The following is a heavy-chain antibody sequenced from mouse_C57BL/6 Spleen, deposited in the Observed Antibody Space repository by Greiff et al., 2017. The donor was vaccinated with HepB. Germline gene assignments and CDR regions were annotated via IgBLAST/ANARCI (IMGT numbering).Heavy chain of an antibody. CDR1: GYTFTDYY. V-gene: IGHV1-19*01. CDR2: INPYNGGT. Sequence: EVQLQESGPVLVKPGASVKMSCKASGYTFTDYYMNWVTQSHGKSLEWIGVINPYNGGTSYNQKFKGKATLTVDKSSSTAYMELNSLTSEDSAVYYCARLGTPDFDYWGQGTTLTVSS. J-gene: IGHJ2*01. CDR3: ARLGTPDFDY.